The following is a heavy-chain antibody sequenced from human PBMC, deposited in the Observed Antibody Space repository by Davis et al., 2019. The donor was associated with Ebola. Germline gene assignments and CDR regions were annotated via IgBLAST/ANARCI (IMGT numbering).Heavy chain of an antibody. CDR2: IYSGGST. Sequence: GESLKISCAASGFTVSRNYMSWVRQAPGKGLEWVSVIYSGGSTYYADSVKGRFTISRDNSKNTLYLQMNSLRAEDTAVYYCATQQIWFGEVEWGQGTLVTVSS. J-gene: IGHJ4*02. V-gene: IGHV3-53*01. CDR3: ATQQIWFGEVE. CDR1: GFTVSRNY. D-gene: IGHD3-10*01.